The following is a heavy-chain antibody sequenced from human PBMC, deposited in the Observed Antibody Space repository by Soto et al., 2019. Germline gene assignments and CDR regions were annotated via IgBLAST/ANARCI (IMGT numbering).Heavy chain of an antibody. CDR2: IIPILGIA. J-gene: IGHJ3*01. CDR3: VCFSLFSSSRHWGTAFVF. CDR1: GGTFSSYT. V-gene: IGHV1-69*02. Sequence: SVNVSCKASGGTFSSYTISWVRQAPGQGLEWMGRIIPILGIANYAQKFQGRVTITADKSTSTAYMELSSLRSEDTAVFFCVCFSLFSSSRHWGTAFVFWGQETLV. D-gene: IGHD6-6*01.